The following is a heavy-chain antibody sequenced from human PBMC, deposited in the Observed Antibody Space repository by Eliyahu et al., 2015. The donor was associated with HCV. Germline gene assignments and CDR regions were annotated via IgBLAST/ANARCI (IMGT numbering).Heavy chain of an antibody. D-gene: IGHD1-26*01. Sequence: QVQLQESGPGLVKPSQTLSLTCTVSGGSISSGGYYWSWIRQHPGKGLEWIGYIYYSGSTYYNPSLKSRVTISVDTSKNQFSLKLSSVTAADTAVYYCARCPDSGSYFGTSYYYYGMDVWGQGTTVTVSS. CDR2: IYYSGST. J-gene: IGHJ6*02. CDR3: ARCPDSGSYFGTSYYYYGMDV. CDR1: GGSISSGGYY. V-gene: IGHV4-31*03.